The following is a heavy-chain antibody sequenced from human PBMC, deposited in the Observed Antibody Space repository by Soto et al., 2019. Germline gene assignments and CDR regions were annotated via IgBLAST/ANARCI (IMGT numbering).Heavy chain of an antibody. Sequence: QVQLVQSGAEVKKPGSSVKVSCKASGGTFSSYAISWVRQAPGQGLEWMGGIIPIFGTANYPQTFQGRVTITADESTSTAYMELRCLRSEDTAVYYCARDPLVRGVITSPSYYYYDGMDVWGQGTTVTVSS. J-gene: IGHJ6*02. CDR2: IIPIFGTA. D-gene: IGHD3-10*01. V-gene: IGHV1-69*12. CDR3: ARDPLVRGVITSPSYYYYDGMDV. CDR1: GGTFSSYA.